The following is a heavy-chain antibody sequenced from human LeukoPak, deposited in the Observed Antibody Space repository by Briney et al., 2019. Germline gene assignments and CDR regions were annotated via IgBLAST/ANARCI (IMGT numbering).Heavy chain of an antibody. D-gene: IGHD3-9*01. CDR2: IRGSGDYS. CDR1: GFTFSGCA. J-gene: IGHJ4*02. CDR3: AKGLFDWLSDTDY. V-gene: IGHV3-23*01. Sequence: GGSLRLSCAASGFTFSGCAMSWVRQAPGKGLEWVSAIRGSGDYSYYADSVKGRFTISRDNSKNTLYLQMNSLRAEDTAIYYCAKGLFDWLSDTDYSGQGTLVTVSS.